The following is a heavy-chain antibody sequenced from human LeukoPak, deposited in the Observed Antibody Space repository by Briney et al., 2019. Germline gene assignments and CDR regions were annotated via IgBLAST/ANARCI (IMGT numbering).Heavy chain of an antibody. CDR2: IIPILGIA. J-gene: IGHJ4*02. Sequence: ASVKVSCKASGGTFSSYAISWVRQAPGQGLEWMGRIIPILGIANYAQKFQGRVTITADKSTSTAYMELSSLRSEDTAVYYCASNYYDSSGPGYWGQGTLVTVSS. CDR3: ASNYYDSSGPGY. V-gene: IGHV1-69*04. D-gene: IGHD3-22*01. CDR1: GGTFSSYA.